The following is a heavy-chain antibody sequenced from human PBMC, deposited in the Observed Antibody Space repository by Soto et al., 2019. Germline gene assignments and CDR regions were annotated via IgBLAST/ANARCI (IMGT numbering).Heavy chain of an antibody. D-gene: IGHD2-15*01. CDR2: MNPNTGNT. J-gene: IGHJ6*03. CDR1: GYTFTKFD. V-gene: IGHV1-8*01. CDR3: ARVGAESLGLCSGGSCRRNFLYYMDV. Sequence: GASVKVSCKASGYTFTKFDINWVRQATGQGLEWMGWMNPNTGNTGYAQRFQGRISMTRDASISTVYMELSNLESEDTAVYYCARVGAESLGLCSGGSCRRNFLYYMDVWGKGTTVTVSS.